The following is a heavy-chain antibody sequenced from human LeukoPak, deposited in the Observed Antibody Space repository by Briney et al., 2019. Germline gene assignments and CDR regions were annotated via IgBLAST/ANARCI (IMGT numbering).Heavy chain of an antibody. J-gene: IGHJ4*02. Sequence: GGSLRLSCAASGFTLNTNYMNWVRQVPGKGLEWVSVIYAGGNTYYADSVKERFTISRDNSRNTLYLQMNSLRAEDTAVYYCARDLGLDGDWGQGTLVTVSS. CDR3: ARDLGLDGD. V-gene: IGHV3-66*01. CDR2: IYAGGNT. D-gene: IGHD2-2*03. CDR1: GFTLNTNY.